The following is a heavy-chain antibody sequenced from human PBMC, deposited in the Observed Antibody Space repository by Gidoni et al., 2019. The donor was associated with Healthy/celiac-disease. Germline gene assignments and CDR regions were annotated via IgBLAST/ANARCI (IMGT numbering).Heavy chain of an antibody. Sequence: EVRLFESVGVFVQPRWSLSLSCAASGFTFSSYAISWVSQAPGKGLEWVSAISGSGGSTYDADSVKGRLTISRDNSKNTLYLQMNSLRDEDTAVYYCAKAGYSYGSFLDDWGQGTLVTVSS. V-gene: IGHV3-23*01. D-gene: IGHD5-18*01. CDR1: GFTFSSYA. CDR2: ISGSGGST. CDR3: AKAGYSYGSFLDD. J-gene: IGHJ4*02.